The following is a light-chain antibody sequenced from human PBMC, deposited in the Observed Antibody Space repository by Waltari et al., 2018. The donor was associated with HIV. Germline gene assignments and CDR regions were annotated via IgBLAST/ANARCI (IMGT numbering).Light chain of an antibody. V-gene: IGKV3D-20*02. CDR1: QSLSSSY. J-gene: IGKJ3*01. CDR2: GAS. CDR3: QQRSNWPIFT. Sequence: EIVLTQSPGTLSLSPGERATLSCRASQSLSSSYLAWYQQKPGQAPRLLIYGASSRATGIPDRFSGSGSGTDFTLTISSLEPEDFAVYYCQQRSNWPIFTFGPGTKVDIK.